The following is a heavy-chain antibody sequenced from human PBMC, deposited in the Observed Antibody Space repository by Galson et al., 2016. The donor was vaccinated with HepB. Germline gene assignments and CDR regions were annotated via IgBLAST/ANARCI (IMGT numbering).Heavy chain of an antibody. Sequence: SETLSLTCAVHGGSFSGYYWSCIRQPPGKGLEWVADVDHGGSASYNPSLNSRVSISLDTSRNHFSLNLTSVTAADTAVYYFILGKQLVPHDFWGQGTLVTVS. D-gene: IGHD2-8*01. CDR1: GGSFSGYY. CDR2: VDHGGSA. CDR3: ILGKQLVPHDF. V-gene: IGHV4-34*01. J-gene: IGHJ4*02.